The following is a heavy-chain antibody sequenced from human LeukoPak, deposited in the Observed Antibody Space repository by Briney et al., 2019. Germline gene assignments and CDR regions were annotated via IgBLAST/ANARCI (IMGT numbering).Heavy chain of an antibody. Sequence: PGGSLRLSCAASGFSVTSHYMNWVRQAPGKGLEWVSVIFSGGKTDYSPSVRGRFTISRDRSKNTLHLHMNNLRVEDTAVYYCSRGGESLGYFQHWGQGTLVTVSS. CDR1: GFSVTSHY. J-gene: IGHJ1*01. D-gene: IGHD7-27*01. V-gene: IGHV3-53*01. CDR3: SRGGESLGYFQH. CDR2: IFSGGKT.